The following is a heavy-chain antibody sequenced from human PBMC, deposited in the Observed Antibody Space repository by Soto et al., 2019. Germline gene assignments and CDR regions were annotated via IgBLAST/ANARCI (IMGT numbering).Heavy chain of an antibody. D-gene: IGHD3-22*01. CDR3: ARVDYYDSSGQWSFAFDI. J-gene: IGHJ3*02. CDR1: GCSISSGGYY. Sequence: SETLSLTCTVSGCSISSGGYYWSWLRQHPGKGLEWIGYIYYSGSTYYNPSLKSRVTISVDTSKNQFSLKLCSVTAADPAVYYCARVDYYDSSGQWSFAFDIWGQGTMVTVSS. V-gene: IGHV4-31*03. CDR2: IYYSGST.